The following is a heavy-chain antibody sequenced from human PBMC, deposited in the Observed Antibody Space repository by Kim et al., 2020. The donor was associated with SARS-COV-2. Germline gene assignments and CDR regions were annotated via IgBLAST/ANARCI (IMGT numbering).Heavy chain of an antibody. Sequence: NPSLKSRITMSVDTSKNQFYLKLSSVTAADTAVYYCARSQIVVVITTLYWGQGTLVTVSS. V-gene: IGHV4-34*10. D-gene: IGHD3-22*01. J-gene: IGHJ4*02. CDR3: ARSQIVVVITTLY.